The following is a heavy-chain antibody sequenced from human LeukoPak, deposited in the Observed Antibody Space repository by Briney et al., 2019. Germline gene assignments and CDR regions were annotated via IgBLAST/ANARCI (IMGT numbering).Heavy chain of an antibody. Sequence: GGSLRLSCAASGFTFSNAWMSWVRQAPGKGLEWVGRIKSKTDGGTTDYAAPVKGRFTISRDDSKNTLYLQMNSLKTEDTAVYYCITPRPGYSSGWVFDYWGQGTLVTVSS. D-gene: IGHD6-19*01. CDR3: ITPRPGYSSGWVFDY. V-gene: IGHV3-15*01. J-gene: IGHJ4*02. CDR2: IKSKTDGGTT. CDR1: GFTFSNAW.